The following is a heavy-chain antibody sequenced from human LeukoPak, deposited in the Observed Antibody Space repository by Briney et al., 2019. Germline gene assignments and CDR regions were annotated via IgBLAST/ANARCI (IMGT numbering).Heavy chain of an antibody. CDR3: AKDPSTDLFGELPD. J-gene: IGHJ4*02. D-gene: IGHD3-10*01. Sequence: PGGSLRLSCAASGFTFSSYAMSWVRQAPGKGLEWVSSIGGSGATTFYADSVKGRFTISRDNSNNTLNLQMNSLRADDTAVYYCAKDPSTDLFGELPDWGQGTLVTVSS. CDR1: GFTFSSYA. CDR2: IGGSGATT. V-gene: IGHV3-23*01.